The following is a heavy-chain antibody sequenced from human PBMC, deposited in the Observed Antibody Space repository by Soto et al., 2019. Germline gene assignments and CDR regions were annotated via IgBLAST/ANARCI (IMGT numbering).Heavy chain of an antibody. CDR2: ISWNSGSI. D-gene: IGHD6-19*01. CDR3: AKDRSSGWDDAFDI. J-gene: IGHJ3*02. Sequence: EVQLVESGGGLVQPGRSLRLSCAASGFTFDDYAMHWVRQAPGKGLEWVSGISWNSGSIGYADSVKGRFTISRDNAKNSLYLQINSLRAEDTALYYCAKDRSSGWDDAFDIWGQGTMVTVSS. CDR1: GFTFDDYA. V-gene: IGHV3-9*01.